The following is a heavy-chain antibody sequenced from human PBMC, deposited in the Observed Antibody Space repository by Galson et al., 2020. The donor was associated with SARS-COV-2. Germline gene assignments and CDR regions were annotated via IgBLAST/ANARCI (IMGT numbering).Heavy chain of an antibody. CDR1: GGSISGYY. J-gene: IGHJ6*02. V-gene: IGHV4-59*13. CDR2: IYYSGST. Sequence: SETLSLTCTVSGGSISGYYWSWIRQPPGKGLEWIGYIYYSGSTNYNPSLKSRVTISVDTSKNHFSLKLSSVTAADTAVYYCARVVSYGLDVWGQGTTVTVSS. D-gene: IGHD2-21*01. CDR3: ARVVSYGLDV.